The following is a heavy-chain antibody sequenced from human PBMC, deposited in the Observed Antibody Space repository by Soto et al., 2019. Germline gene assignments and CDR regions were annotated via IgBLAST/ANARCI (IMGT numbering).Heavy chain of an antibody. CDR1: GFTFSSYG. Sequence: QVQLVESGGGVVQPGRSLRLSCAASGFTFSSYGMHWVRQAPGKGLEWVAVISYDGSNKYYADSVKGRFTISRDNSKNTLYLQMNSLRAEDTASYYCAKDWICSGASCNNCFDPWGHGTLVTFSS. D-gene: IGHD2-15*01. CDR3: AKDWICSGASCNNCFDP. J-gene: IGHJ5*02. V-gene: IGHV3-30*18. CDR2: ISYDGSNK.